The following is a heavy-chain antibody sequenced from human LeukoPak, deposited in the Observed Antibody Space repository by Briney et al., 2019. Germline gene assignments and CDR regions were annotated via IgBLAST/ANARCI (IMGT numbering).Heavy chain of an antibody. V-gene: IGHV1-18*01. CDR1: GYTFTSYG. J-gene: IGHJ4*02. CDR2: ISGYNANT. Sequence: GASVKVSCKASGYTFTSYGITWVRQAPGQGLEWMGWISGYNANTNYAQKLQGRVAVTTDTSTSTAYMELRSLRSDDTAVYYCARDSLMGYSYAKTDYWGQGTLVTVSS. CDR3: ARDSLMGYSYAKTDY. D-gene: IGHD5-18*01.